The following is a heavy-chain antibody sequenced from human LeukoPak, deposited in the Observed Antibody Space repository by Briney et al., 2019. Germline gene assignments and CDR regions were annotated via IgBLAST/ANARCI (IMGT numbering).Heavy chain of an antibody. D-gene: IGHD3-16*02. CDR2: IYYSGST. CDR1: GGSISRGGYY. V-gene: IGHV4-31*03. CDR3: ARVGSPSDYVWGSYRYYFDY. J-gene: IGHJ4*02. Sequence: PSETLSLTCTVSGGSISRGGYYWSWIRQHQGKGLEWIGYIYYSGSTYYNPSLESRVTISVDTSKNQFSLKLSSVTAADTAVYYCARVGSPSDYVWGSYRYYFDYWGQGTLVTVSS.